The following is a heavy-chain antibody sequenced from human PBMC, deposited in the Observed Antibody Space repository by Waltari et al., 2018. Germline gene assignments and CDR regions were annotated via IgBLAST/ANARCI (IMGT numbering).Heavy chain of an antibody. J-gene: IGHJ4*02. D-gene: IGHD5-12*01. CDR2: IYYSGST. CDR1: GGSISISSYY. Sequence: QLQLQESGPGLVKPSETLSLTCTVSGGSISISSYYWGWIRQPPGKGLEWIGSIYYSGSTYYNPSLKSRVTISVDTSKNQFSLKLSSVTAADTAVYYCARDPIVATPLYFDYWGQGTLVTVSS. V-gene: IGHV4-39*07. CDR3: ARDPIVATPLYFDY.